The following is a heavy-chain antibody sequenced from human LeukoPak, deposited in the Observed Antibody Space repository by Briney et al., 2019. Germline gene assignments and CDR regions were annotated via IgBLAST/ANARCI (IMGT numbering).Heavy chain of an antibody. J-gene: IGHJ4*02. CDR3: VRDNPRCCGVVPVNIDDY. V-gene: IGHV3-21*01. CDR1: GFTFSSYS. CDR2: ISSSSSYI. D-gene: IGHD2-15*01. Sequence: GGSLRLSCAASGFTFSSYSMNWVRQAPGKGLEWVSSISSSSSYIYYADSVKGRFTISRDNAKNSLYLQMNSLRAEDTAVYYCVRDNPRCCGVVPVNIDDYWGQGTLLTVSS.